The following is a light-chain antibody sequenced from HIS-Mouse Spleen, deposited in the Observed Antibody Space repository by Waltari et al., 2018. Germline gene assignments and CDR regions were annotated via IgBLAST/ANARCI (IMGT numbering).Light chain of an antibody. CDR1: SSYVGGYTY. V-gene: IGLV2-14*03. J-gene: IGLJ1*01. CDR3: SSYTSSSTYV. Sequence: QSALTQPASVSGSPGQSIHISCTGTSSYVGGYTYVTWYQQPPGKAPKRMIYDVSNRPSGVSNRFSGSKSGNTASLNISGLQAEDEADYYCSSYTSSSTYVFGTGTKFTVL. CDR2: DVS.